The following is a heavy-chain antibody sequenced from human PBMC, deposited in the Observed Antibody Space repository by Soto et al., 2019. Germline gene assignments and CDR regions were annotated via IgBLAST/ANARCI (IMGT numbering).Heavy chain of an antibody. CDR1: GGTFSSYA. J-gene: IGHJ4*02. V-gene: IGHV1-69*13. D-gene: IGHD4-17*01. Sequence: ASVKVSCKASGGTFSSYAISWVRQAPGQGLEWMGGIIPIFGTANYAQKFQGRVTITADESTSTAYMELSSLRSEDTAVYYCARDQRDYGPVGLFYFDYWGQGTLVTVSS. CDR3: ARDQRDYGPVGLFYFDY. CDR2: IIPIFGTA.